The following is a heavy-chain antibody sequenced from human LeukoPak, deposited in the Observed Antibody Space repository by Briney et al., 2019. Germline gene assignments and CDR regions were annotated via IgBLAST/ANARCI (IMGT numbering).Heavy chain of an antibody. D-gene: IGHD6-13*01. CDR3: ARDRPYSSSYDAFDI. J-gene: IGHJ3*02. Sequence: SETLSLTCTVSGGSISSSNYYWGWIRQAPGKGLEWIGSINYSGSTYYNPSLKSRVTISVDTSKNQFSLKLSSVTAADTAVYYRARDRPYSSSYDAFDIWGQGTMVTVSS. CDR1: GGSISSSNYY. CDR2: INYSGST. V-gene: IGHV4-39*07.